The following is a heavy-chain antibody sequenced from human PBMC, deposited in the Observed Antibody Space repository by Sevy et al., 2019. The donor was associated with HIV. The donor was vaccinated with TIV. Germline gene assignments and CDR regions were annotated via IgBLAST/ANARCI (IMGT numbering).Heavy chain of an antibody. V-gene: IGHV3-23*01. CDR2: FSFGCGKI. Sequence: GGSLRLSCAASGFTFSNYAMSWVRQAPGKGLEWVSTFSFGCGKINYADSLKGRFTISRDNSKKTLYLQMNSLRAEDTALYYSAREGCSKPHDYWGQGTLVTVSS. D-gene: IGHD2-2*01. CDR3: AREGCSKPHDY. J-gene: IGHJ4*02. CDR1: GFTFSNYA.